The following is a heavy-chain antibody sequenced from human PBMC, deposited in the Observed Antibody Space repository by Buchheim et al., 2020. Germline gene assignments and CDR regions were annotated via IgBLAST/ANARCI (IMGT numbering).Heavy chain of an antibody. V-gene: IGHV4-59*11. CDR1: GGSISSHY. Sequence: QVQLYESGPGLLKPSETLSLICIVSGGSISSHYWNWIRQPPGKGLEWIGEINNSGSTNYNPSLKSRVPITVDTSKNQFSLKLSSVTAADTAVYYCARGCPTGRELWLDYYYMDVWGKGTT. CDR3: ARGCPTGRELWLDYYYMDV. CDR2: INNSGST. J-gene: IGHJ6*03. D-gene: IGHD5-18*01.